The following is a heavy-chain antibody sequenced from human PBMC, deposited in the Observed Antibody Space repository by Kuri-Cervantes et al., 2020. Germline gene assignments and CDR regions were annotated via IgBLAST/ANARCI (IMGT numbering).Heavy chain of an antibody. CDR3: ARAPDIRYYFDY. Sequence: GGSLRLSCVVSTLTFKTDAMHWVRQAPGKGLEWVAVISYDGSNKYYADSVKGRFTISRDNSKNTLYLQMNSLRAEDTAVYYCARAPDIRYYFDYWGQGTLVTVSS. J-gene: IGHJ4*02. CDR2: ISYDGSNK. V-gene: IGHV3-30*08. CDR1: TLTFKTDA. D-gene: IGHD3-9*01.